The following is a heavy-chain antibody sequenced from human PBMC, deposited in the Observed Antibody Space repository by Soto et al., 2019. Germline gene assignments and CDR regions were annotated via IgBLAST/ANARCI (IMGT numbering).Heavy chain of an antibody. V-gene: IGHV1-69*08. CDR2: IIHILGRA. CDR3: ARDSADAFDI. CDR1: GGTFSSYT. D-gene: IGHD6-25*01. Sequence: QVQLVQSGAEVKKPGSSVKVSCKASGGTFSSYTISWVRQAPGQGLKWMGRIIHILGRANYAQKFQGIVTITADKSPSTAYMELSILRSEDTAFYYCARDSADAFDIWCQGTMVTVSS. J-gene: IGHJ3*02.